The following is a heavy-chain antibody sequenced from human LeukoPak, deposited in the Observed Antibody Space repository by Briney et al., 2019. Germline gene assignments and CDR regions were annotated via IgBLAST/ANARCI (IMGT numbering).Heavy chain of an antibody. CDR3: ARDRTERLRYFDWSKRGYFDY. CDR2: IIPIFGTA. CDR1: GGTFSSYA. V-gene: IGHV1-69*13. J-gene: IGHJ4*02. D-gene: IGHD3-9*01. Sequence: GASVKVSCKASGGTFSSYATSWVRQAPGQGLEWMGGIIPIFGTANYAQKFQGRVTITAVESTSTAYMELSSLRSEDTAVYYCARDRTERLRYFDWSKRGYFDYWGQGTLVTVSS.